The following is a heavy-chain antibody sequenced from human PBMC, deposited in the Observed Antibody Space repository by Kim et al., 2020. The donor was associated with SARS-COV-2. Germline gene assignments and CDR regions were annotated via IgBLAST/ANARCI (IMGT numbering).Heavy chain of an antibody. CDR3: AREVGSASYYFDY. J-gene: IGHJ4*02. CDR2: INHSGST. V-gene: IGHV4-34*01. CDR1: GGSFSGYY. Sequence: SQTLSLTCAVYGGSFSGYYWSWIRQPPGKGLEWIGEINHSGSTNYNPSLKSRVTISVDTSKNQFSLKLSSVTAADTAVYYCAREVGSASYYFDYWGQGTLVTVSS.